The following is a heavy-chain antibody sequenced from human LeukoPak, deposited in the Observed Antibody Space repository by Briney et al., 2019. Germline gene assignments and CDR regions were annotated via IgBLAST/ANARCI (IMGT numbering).Heavy chain of an antibody. J-gene: IGHJ4*02. CDR3: ARVNAYRKGDFDY. Sequence: GGSLRLSCVASGFTFDDYAMSWVRQAPGKGLEGVSGINWNGASTTYGDSVKGRFTVSRDNAKNSLYLQMNSLRAEDTAFYYCARVNAYRKGDFDYWGQGTLVAVPP. D-gene: IGHD5-24*01. CDR2: INWNGAST. CDR1: GFTFDDYA. V-gene: IGHV3-20*04.